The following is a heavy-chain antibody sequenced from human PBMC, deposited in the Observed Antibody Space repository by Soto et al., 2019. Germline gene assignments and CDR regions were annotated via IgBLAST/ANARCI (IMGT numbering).Heavy chain of an antibody. D-gene: IGHD5-12*01. CDR3: AKVATINLRDYYYYYGMDV. CDR2: ISGSGGST. V-gene: IGHV3-23*01. J-gene: IGHJ6*02. CDR1: GFTFSSYA. Sequence: GGSLRLSCAASGFTFSSYAMSWVRQAPGKGLEWVSAISGSGGSTYYADSVKGRFTISRDNSKNTLYLQMNSLRAEDTAVYYCAKVATINLRDYYYYYGMDVWGQGTTVTVSS.